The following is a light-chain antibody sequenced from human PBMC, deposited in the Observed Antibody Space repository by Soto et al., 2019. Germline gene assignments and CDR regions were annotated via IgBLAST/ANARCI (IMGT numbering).Light chain of an antibody. J-gene: IGLJ2*01. CDR3: SSFAGSNNLV. V-gene: IGLV2-8*01. Sequence: QSALTQPPSASGSPGKSVTISCSGTRSDVGGYDFVSWYQQHPGEAPKVMIYEVSKRPSGVPDRFSGSKSGNTASLTVSGLQADDEADYYCSSFAGSNNLVFGGGTKVTVL. CDR1: RSDVGGYDF. CDR2: EVS.